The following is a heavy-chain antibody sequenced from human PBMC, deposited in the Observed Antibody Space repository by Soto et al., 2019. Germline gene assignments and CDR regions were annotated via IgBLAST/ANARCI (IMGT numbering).Heavy chain of an antibody. V-gene: IGHV4-61*08. CDR2: IYYSGST. D-gene: IGHD3-22*01. Sequence: SLTCTVSGGSISSGAYYWSWIRQPPGKGLEWIGYIYYSGSTKYNPSLKSRVTISVDSSKNQFSLKLSSVTAADTAVYYCARRLYYDSSGFEGGGMDVWGQGTTVTVS. CDR3: ARRLYYDSSGFEGGGMDV. J-gene: IGHJ6*02. CDR1: GGSISSGAYY.